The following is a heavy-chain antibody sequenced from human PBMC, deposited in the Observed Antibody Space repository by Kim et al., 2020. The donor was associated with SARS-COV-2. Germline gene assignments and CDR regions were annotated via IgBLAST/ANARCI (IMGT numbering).Heavy chain of an antibody. CDR3: ARLKGILYWGYGMDV. Sequence: GGSLRLSCAASGFTFSDYYMSWIRQAPGKGLEWVSYISSSSSYTNYADSVKGRFTISRDNAKNSLYLQMNSLRAEDTAVYYCARLKGILYWGYGMDVWGQGTTVTVSS. V-gene: IGHV3-11*03. CDR1: GFTFSDYY. J-gene: IGHJ6*02. D-gene: IGHD2-8*02. CDR2: ISSSSSYT.